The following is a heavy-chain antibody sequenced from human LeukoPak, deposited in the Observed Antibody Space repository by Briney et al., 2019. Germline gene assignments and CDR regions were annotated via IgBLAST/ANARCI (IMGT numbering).Heavy chain of an antibody. CDR3: GKGIVGTSPPFSY. D-gene: IGHD1-26*01. Sequence: GGSLRLSCAASGFTFSSYGMHWVRQAPGKGLEWVAVISYDRSNKYYADSVKGRFTISRDNSKNTLYMQMNSLRAEDTAVYYCGKGIVGTSPPFSYWGQGTLVTVSS. CDR1: GFTFSSYG. V-gene: IGHV3-30*18. CDR2: ISYDRSNK. J-gene: IGHJ4*02.